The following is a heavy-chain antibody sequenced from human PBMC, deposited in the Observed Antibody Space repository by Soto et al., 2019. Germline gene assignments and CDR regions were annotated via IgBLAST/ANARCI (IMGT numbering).Heavy chain of an antibody. V-gene: IGHV1-3*01. CDR3: ARCGGLRFFDWESDY. Sequence: QVQLVQSGAEVKKPGASVKVSCKASGYTFTSYAMHWVRQAPGQRLEWMGWINVANGGTKYSQKFQGRVTITSDTSASTVYMELSSLKSEDTALYYCARCGGLRFFDWESDYWGQGTLVTVSS. CDR1: GYTFTSYA. CDR2: INVANGGT. D-gene: IGHD3-9*01. J-gene: IGHJ4*02.